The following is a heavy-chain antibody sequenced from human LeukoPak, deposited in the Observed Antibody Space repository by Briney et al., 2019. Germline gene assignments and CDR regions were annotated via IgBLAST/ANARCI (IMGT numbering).Heavy chain of an antibody. CDR1: GYTFTSYA. J-gene: IGHJ5*02. CDR2: INAGTGNT. V-gene: IGHV1-3*01. Sequence: GASVKVSCKASGYTFTSYAMHWVRQAPGQRLEWMGWINAGTGNTIFSQKFQGRVTITRDTSAGTAYMEVSSLTSEDTAVYYCARDRCSGGSRYSSWSDPWGQGTLVTVSS. D-gene: IGHD2-15*01. CDR3: ARDRCSGGSRYSSWSDP.